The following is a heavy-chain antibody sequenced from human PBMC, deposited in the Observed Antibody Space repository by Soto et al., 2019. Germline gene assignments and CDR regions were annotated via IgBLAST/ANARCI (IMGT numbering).Heavy chain of an antibody. CDR3: ASVRGGYYYGMDV. D-gene: IGHD3-10*02. V-gene: IGHV4-4*02. J-gene: IGHJ6*02. CDR2: IYHSGST. CDR1: GGSISSSNW. Sequence: QVQLQESGPGLVKPSGTLSLTCAVSGGSISSSNWWSWVRQPPGKGLEWIGEIYHSGSTKYNPSLKRRVTIPVDKSKTQFSRKLSSVTAADTAVYYCASVRGGYYYGMDVWGQGTTVTVSS.